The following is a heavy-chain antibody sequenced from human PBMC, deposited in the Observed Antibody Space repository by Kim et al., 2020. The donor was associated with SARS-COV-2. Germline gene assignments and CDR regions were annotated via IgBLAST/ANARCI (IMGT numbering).Heavy chain of an antibody. D-gene: IGHD3-9*01. CDR3: ARSRDTTGYVDAFDI. V-gene: IGHV3-11*01. Sequence: ADSVKGRFTISRDNAKNSLYRQMNSLRAEDTAVYYCARSRDTTGYVDAFDIWGHGTMVTVSS. J-gene: IGHJ3*02.